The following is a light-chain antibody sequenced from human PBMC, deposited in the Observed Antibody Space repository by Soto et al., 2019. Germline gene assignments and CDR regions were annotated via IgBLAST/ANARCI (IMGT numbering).Light chain of an antibody. CDR1: RSVSTN. J-gene: IGKJ2*01. CDR3: KQYDDWPRS. CDR2: GAS. Sequence: DIVMTQSPATMSVSPGDGATLSCRASRSVSTNVAWYQLKPGKAPRLLIFGASTRATGFPARFSGSGSGTEFTLTISSLDSKDFEVYYCKQYDDWPRSLGQGTKLEIK. V-gene: IGKV3-15*01.